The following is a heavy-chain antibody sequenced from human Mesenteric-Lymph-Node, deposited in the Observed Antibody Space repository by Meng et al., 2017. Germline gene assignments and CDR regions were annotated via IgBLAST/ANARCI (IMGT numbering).Heavy chain of an antibody. D-gene: IGHD5-24*01. J-gene: IGHJ4*02. Sequence: QVQLQESGPGLVKPSQTLSLTCTVSGGSVSSGGYYWTWIRQHPGKGLEWFGHIYYSGSTFYNPSLKSRVTISVDTSKNQFSLKLISATAADTAVYYCAREAGRDGYATPKFDYWGQGTLVTVSS. CDR2: IYYSGST. CDR3: AREAGRDGYATPKFDY. CDR1: GGSVSSGGYY. V-gene: IGHV4-31*03.